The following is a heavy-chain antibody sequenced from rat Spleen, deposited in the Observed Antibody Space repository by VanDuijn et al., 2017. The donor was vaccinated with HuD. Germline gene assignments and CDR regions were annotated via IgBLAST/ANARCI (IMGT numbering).Heavy chain of an antibody. V-gene: IGHV5-29*01. D-gene: IGHD4-3*01. CDR2: ISYDGGST. J-gene: IGHJ3*01. CDR1: GFTFSDYG. CDR3: ARQDTSGYSNWFTY. Sequence: EVQLVESDGGLVQPGRSLKLSCAASGFTFSDYGMAWIRQAPKKGLEWVAYISYDGGSTYYRDPVKGRFTISRDNAKNTLYLQMDSLRSEDTATYYCARQDTSGYSNWFTYWGQGTLVTVSS.